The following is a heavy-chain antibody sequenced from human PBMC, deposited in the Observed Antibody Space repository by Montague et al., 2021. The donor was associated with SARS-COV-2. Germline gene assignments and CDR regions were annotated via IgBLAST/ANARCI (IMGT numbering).Heavy chain of an antibody. Sequence: SETLSLTCTVSGDSISSSSYYWGWIRRPPGKGLEWIGHISYHGNTNYNPSLKSRVTISIDTSRNQFSLKLSSVTATDTAIYYCARRLDYWDSSGQRRHFDYWGQGTLVTVSS. V-gene: IGHV4-39*01. J-gene: IGHJ4*02. CDR2: ISYHGNT. CDR3: ARRLDYWDSSGQRRHFDY. CDR1: GDSISSSSYY. D-gene: IGHD3-22*01.